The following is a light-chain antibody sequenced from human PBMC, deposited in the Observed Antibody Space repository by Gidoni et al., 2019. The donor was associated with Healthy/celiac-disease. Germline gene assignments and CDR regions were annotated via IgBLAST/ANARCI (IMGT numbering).Light chain of an antibody. CDR3: QQYGSSPGWT. J-gene: IGKJ1*01. V-gene: IGKV3-20*01. CDR1: QSVSSSY. CDR2: GAS. Sequence: IVLTQSPATLSLSPGERATLSCRASQSVSSSYLAWYQQKPGQAPRLLIYGASSRATGIPDRLSSSGSGTDFTLTISRLEPEDFAVYYCQQYGSSPGWTFGQGTKVEIK.